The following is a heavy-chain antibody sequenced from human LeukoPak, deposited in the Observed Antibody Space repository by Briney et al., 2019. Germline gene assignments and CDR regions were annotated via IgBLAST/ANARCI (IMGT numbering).Heavy chain of an antibody. V-gene: IGHV4-30-2*01. CDR2: IYLSGST. D-gene: IGHD3-9*01. Sequence: PSETLSLTCTVSGGSISSGGYYWSWIRQHPGKGLEWIGCIYLSGSTYYNPSLKSRVTISVDRSKNQFSLKVNSVTAADTAVYYCARGDYDILTGYYSYYFDYWGQGALITVSS. CDR3: ARGDYDILTGYYSYYFDY. CDR1: GGSISSGGYY. J-gene: IGHJ4*02.